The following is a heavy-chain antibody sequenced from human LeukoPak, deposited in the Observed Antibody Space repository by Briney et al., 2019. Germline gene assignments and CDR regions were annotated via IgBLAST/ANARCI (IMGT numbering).Heavy chain of an antibody. CDR1: GGTFSSYA. CDR2: IIPIFGTA. CDR3: ARVYVGTQGDGSGSSSDY. D-gene: IGHD3-10*01. J-gene: IGHJ4*02. Sequence: SVKVSCKASGGTFSSYAISWVRQAPGQGLEWMGGIIPIFGTANYAQKFQGRVTITADESTSTAYMELSSLRSKDTAVYYCARVYVGTQGDGSGSSSDYWGQGTLVTVSS. V-gene: IGHV1-69*13.